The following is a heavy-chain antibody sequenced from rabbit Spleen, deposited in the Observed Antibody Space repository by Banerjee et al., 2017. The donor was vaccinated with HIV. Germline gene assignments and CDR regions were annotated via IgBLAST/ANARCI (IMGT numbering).Heavy chain of an antibody. J-gene: IGHJ4*01. V-gene: IGHV1S45*01. CDR2: IYGGSSGST. D-gene: IGHD6-1*01. Sequence: QEQLVESGGGLVKPEGSLTLTCTASGFSFSSYYYMCWVRQAPGKGLEWIACIYGGSSGSTYYASWAKGRFTISKTSSTTVTLQMTSLTAADTATYFCARTNVWLDTDCNLWGPGTLVTVS. CDR3: ARTNVWLDTDCNL. CDR1: GFSFSSYYY.